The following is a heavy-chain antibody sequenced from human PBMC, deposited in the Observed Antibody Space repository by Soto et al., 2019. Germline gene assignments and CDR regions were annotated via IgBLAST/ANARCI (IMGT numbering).Heavy chain of an antibody. CDR1: SGSINSAGYS. Sequence: PSETLSLTCAFSSGSINSAGYSWSWIRQPPGKGLEWIGYIYHSGSTYYNPSLKSRVTISVDRSKNQFSLKLSSVTAADTAVYYCAREKRGYSYGYFYYYGMDVWGQGTTVTVSS. CDR2: IYHSGST. CDR3: AREKRGYSYGYFYYYGMDV. V-gene: IGHV4-30-2*01. J-gene: IGHJ6*02. D-gene: IGHD5-18*01.